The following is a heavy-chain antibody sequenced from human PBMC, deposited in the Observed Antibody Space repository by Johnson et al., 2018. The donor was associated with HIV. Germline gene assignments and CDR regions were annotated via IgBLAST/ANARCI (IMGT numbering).Heavy chain of an antibody. D-gene: IGHD5-18*01. J-gene: IGHJ3*02. CDR2: IWYDGSNK. Sequence: QVQLVESGGGVVQPGRSLRLSCAASGFTFSSYGMHWVRQAPGKGLEWVAVIWYDGSNKYYADSVKGRFTISRDNSNNTLYLQMNSLRAEDTAVYYCAKDLSGYSYGYGAFDIWGQGTMVTVSS. CDR3: AKDLSGYSYGYGAFDI. CDR1: GFTFSSYG. V-gene: IGHV3-33*06.